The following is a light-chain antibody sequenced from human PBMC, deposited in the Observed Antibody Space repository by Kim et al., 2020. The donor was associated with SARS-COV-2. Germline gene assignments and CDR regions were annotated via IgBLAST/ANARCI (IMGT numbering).Light chain of an antibody. CDR1: VLAKKY. CDR2: KDS. Sequence: SPEQTARITCSGAVLAKKYARWFQQKPGQAPVLVIYKDSERPSGIPERFSGSSSGTTVTLTISGAQVEDEADYYCYSAADNNLVFGGGTQLTVL. J-gene: IGLJ2*01. V-gene: IGLV3-27*01. CDR3: YSAADNNLV.